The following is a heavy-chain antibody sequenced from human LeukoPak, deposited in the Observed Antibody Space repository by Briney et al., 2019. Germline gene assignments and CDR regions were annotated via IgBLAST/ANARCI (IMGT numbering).Heavy chain of an antibody. Sequence: QSGGSLRLSCAASGFTFSSYWMSWVRQAPGKGLEWVANIKQDGSEKYYVDSVKGRFTISRDNAKNSLYLQMNSLRAEDTAVYYCARDPGYYGSGSYEDYWGQGTLVTVSS. V-gene: IGHV3-7*01. D-gene: IGHD3-10*01. J-gene: IGHJ4*02. CDR2: IKQDGSEK. CDR1: GFTFSSYW. CDR3: ARDPGYYGSGSYEDY.